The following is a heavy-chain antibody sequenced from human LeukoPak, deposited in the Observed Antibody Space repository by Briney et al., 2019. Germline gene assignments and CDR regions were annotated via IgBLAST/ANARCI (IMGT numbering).Heavy chain of an antibody. CDR1: GFTFSSYA. V-gene: IGHV3-64*01. CDR3: ASEVATSRLSFLAPLDV. J-gene: IGHJ6*04. D-gene: IGHD5-12*01. CDR2: ISSNGGST. Sequence: PGGSLRLSCAASGFTFSSYAMHWVRQAPGKGLEYVSAISSNGGSTYYANSVKGRFTISRDNSKNTLYLQMGSLRAEDMAVYYCASEVATSRLSFLAPLDVWGKGTTVTVSS.